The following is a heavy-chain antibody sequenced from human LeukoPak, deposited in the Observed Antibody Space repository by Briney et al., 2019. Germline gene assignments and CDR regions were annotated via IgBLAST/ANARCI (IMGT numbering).Heavy chain of an antibody. CDR2: ISTYNGNT. D-gene: IGHD7-27*01. Sequence: ASVKVSCKASGYTFTSYGISWVRQAPGQGLEWLGWISTYNGNTHYAQKLQGRVTMTTDTSTTTAYMELRSLRSDDTAVYYCARDYRTGFDYWGQGTLVTVSS. CDR1: GYTFTSYG. V-gene: IGHV1-18*01. CDR3: ARDYRTGFDY. J-gene: IGHJ4*02.